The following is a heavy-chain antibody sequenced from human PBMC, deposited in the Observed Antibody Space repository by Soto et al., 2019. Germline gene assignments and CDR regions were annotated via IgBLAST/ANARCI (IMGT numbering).Heavy chain of an antibody. V-gene: IGHV3-7*05. CDR1: GFTFSSYW. D-gene: IGHD4-17*01. Sequence: HPGGSLRLSCAASGFTFSSYWMSWVRQAPGKGLEWVANIKQDGSEKYYVDSVKGRFTISRDNAKNSLYLQMNSLRAEDTAVYYCARAGRTNGEYYYAFDIWGKGTMVTV. CDR2: IKQDGSEK. J-gene: IGHJ3*02. CDR3: ARAGRTNGEYYYAFDI.